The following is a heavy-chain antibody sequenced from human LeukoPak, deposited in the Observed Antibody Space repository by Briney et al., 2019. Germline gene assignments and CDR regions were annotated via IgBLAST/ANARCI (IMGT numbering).Heavy chain of an antibody. CDR3: ARLMTRDAFDI. CDR2: IVVGSDNT. CDR1: GFTFSTST. J-gene: IGHJ3*02. Sequence: ASVKASCKASGFTFSTSTIHWVRQPRGQRLEWIGWIVVGSDNTNYAQKLQGRVTMTTDTSTSTAYMELRSLRSDDTAVYYCARLMTRDAFDIWGQGTMVTVSS. V-gene: IGHV1-58*02. D-gene: IGHD2-8*01.